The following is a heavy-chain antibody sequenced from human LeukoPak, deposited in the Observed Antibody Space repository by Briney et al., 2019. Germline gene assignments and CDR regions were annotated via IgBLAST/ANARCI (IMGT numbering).Heavy chain of an antibody. J-gene: IGHJ6*03. CDR1: AFTFSDYY. CDR3: AKEIWQESYSDYYMDV. Sequence: GVLRPSCPASAFTFSDYYMSRLRQAQGKGREWGSYISSSGSTIYYADSVKGRFTISRDNAKNSLYLQMNSLRAEDTAVYYCAKEIWQESYSDYYMDVWGKGTTVTISS. D-gene: IGHD2-15*01. CDR2: ISSSGSTI. V-gene: IGHV3-11*04.